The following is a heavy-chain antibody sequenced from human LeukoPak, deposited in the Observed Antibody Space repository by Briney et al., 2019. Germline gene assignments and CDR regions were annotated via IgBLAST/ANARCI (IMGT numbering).Heavy chain of an antibody. CDR3: ARDETRITIFGVVQGNWFDP. CDR1: GYTFTSYG. V-gene: IGHV1-18*01. D-gene: IGHD3-3*01. CDR2: ISAYNGNT. Sequence: ASVKVSCKAPGYTFTSYGISWVRQAPGQGLEWMGWISAYNGNTNYAQKLQGRVTMTTDTSTSTAYMELRSLRSDDTAMYYCARDETRITIFGVVQGNWFDPWGQGTLVTVSS. J-gene: IGHJ5*02.